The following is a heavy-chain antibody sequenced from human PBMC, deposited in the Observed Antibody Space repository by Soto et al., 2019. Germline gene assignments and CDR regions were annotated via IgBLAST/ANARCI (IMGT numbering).Heavy chain of an antibody. V-gene: IGHV1-46*01. CDR3: ARGVEYYDSSGPGPFDY. D-gene: IGHD3-22*01. Sequence: ASVKVSCKTSGYTFTSYDINWVRQAPGQGLEWMGIINPSGGSTSYAQKFQGRVTMTRDTSTSTVYMELSSLRSEDTAVYYCARGVEYYDSSGPGPFDYWGQGTLVTVSS. CDR2: INPSGGST. CDR1: GYTFTSYD. J-gene: IGHJ4*02.